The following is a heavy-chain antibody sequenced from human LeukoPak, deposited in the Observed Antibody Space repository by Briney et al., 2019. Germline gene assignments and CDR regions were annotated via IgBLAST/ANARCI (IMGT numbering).Heavy chain of an antibody. D-gene: IGHD1-26*01. CDR1: GGSISGYY. CDR3: ARDHWDHWFVP. CDR2: IYYSGTT. V-gene: IGHV4-59*01. Sequence: SETLSLTCTVSGGSISGYYWNWIRQSPGKGLEWIGYIYYSGTTNYNPSLKSRVTISLDTPKNQFFLKLTSVTAADTAVYYCARDHWDHWFVPWGQGILVTVSS. J-gene: IGHJ5*02.